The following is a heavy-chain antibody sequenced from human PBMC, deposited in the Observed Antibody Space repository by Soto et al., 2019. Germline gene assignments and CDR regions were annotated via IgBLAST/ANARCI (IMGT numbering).Heavy chain of an antibody. Sequence: GGSLRLSCAASGFTFNIYALHWVRQAPGKGLEWVAVISFDGTNKYYSDSVKARFTISRDNLKNTLYLQMNNLIVEDAALYLCAREDDYGYRYLNYGLDVWCQGTTVSVFS. CDR2: ISFDGTNK. J-gene: IGHJ6*02. CDR1: GFTFNIYA. CDR3: AREDDYGYRYLNYGLDV. D-gene: IGHD4-17*01. V-gene: IGHV3-30-3*01.